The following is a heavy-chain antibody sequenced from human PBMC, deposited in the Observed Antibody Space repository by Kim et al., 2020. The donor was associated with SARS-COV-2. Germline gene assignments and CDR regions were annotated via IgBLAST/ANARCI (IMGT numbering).Heavy chain of an antibody. CDR1: GFTFSSFS. J-gene: IGHJ5*02. V-gene: IGHV3-48*04. CDR3: ASQYSSSGHTGLDP. Sequence: GGSLRLSCAASGFTFSSFSMNWVRQAPGKGLEWLSYISGDSKIIHYADSVKGRITISRDNTMNSLFLQLNSLRAEDTAVYYCASQYSSSGHTGLDPWGQG. D-gene: IGHD6-13*01. CDR2: ISGDSKII.